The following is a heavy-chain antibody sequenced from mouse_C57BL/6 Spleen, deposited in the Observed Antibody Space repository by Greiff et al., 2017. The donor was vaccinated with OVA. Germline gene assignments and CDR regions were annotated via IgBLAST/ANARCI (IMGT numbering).Heavy chain of an antibody. Sequence: EVHLVESGGGLVQPGGSMKLSCVASGFTFSNYWMNWVRQSPEKGLEWVAQIRLKSDNYATHYAESVKGRFTISRDDSKSSVYLQMNNLRAEDTGIYYCKTITTVTDYWGQGTTLTVSS. V-gene: IGHV6-3*01. J-gene: IGHJ2*01. CDR1: GFTFSNYW. CDR3: KTITTVTDY. D-gene: IGHD1-1*01. CDR2: IRLKSDNYAT.